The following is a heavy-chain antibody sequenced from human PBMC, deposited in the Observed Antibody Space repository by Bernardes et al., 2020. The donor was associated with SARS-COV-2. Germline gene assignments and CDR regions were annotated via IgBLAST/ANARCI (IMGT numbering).Heavy chain of an antibody. V-gene: IGHV4-59*01. CDR1: GGSISSYY. CDR2: IYYSGST. D-gene: IGHD5-12*01. CDR3: ARELSGYDTFDP. Sequence: SETLSLTCTVSGGSISSYYWSWIRQPPGKGLEWIGYIYYSGSTNYNPSLKSRVTISVDTSKNQFSLKLSSVTAADTAVYYCARELSGYDTFDPWGQGTLVTVSS. J-gene: IGHJ5*02.